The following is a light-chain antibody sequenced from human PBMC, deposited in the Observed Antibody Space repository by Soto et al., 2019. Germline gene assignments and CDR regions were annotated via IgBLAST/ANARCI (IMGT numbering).Light chain of an antibody. CDR1: NIGSKS. CDR2: DDS. V-gene: IGLV3-21*02. Sequence: SYELTQPPSVSVAPGQTATITCEGDNIGSKSVHWYQQKPGQAPVLVLYDDSDRPSGIPERFSGSKSGTSASLAITGLQAEDEADYYCQSYDSSLSGYVFGTGTKLTVL. CDR3: QSYDSSLSGYV. J-gene: IGLJ1*01.